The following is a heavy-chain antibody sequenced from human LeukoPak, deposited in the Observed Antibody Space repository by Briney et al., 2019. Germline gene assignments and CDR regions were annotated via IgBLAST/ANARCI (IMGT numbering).Heavy chain of an antibody. D-gene: IGHD4-17*01. CDR3: ARQFYGDYAFDY. CDR1: AYSFTSFW. CDR2: IYPGDSDT. V-gene: IGHV5-51*01. Sequence: GESLKISCKGSAYSFTSFWVGWVRQMPGRGLEWMGIIYPGDSDTRYSPSFQGQVTISADKSISTAYLQWSSLKASDNAMYYCARQFYGDYAFDYWGQGTLVTVSS. J-gene: IGHJ4*02.